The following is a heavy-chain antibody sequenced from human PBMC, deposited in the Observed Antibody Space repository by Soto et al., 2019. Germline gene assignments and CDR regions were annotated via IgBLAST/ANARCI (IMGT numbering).Heavy chain of an antibody. CDR1: GFIFSSHA. V-gene: IGHV3-23*01. D-gene: IGHD3-22*01. J-gene: IGHJ5*02. CDR3: VKEGYYYDSSGYYYGWFDP. CDR2: ISGSGGST. Sequence: GGSLRLSCAASGFIFSSHAMSWVRQAPGKGLEWVSAISGSGGSTYYADSVKGRFTISRDNSKNTLYLQMNSLRAEDTAVYYCVKEGYYYDSSGYYYGWFDPWGQGTLVTVSS.